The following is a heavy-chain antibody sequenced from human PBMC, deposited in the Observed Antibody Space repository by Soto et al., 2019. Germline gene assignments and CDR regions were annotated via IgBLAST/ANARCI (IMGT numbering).Heavy chain of an antibody. CDR2: INPNSGGT. Sequence: ASVKVSCKASGYTFTGYYMHWVRQAPGQGLEWMGWINPNSGGTNYAQKFQGWVTMTRDTSMSTAYMELSSLRSEDTAVYYCARDPSLIAAAGSMDVWGQGTTVTVSS. V-gene: IGHV1-2*04. J-gene: IGHJ6*02. CDR3: ARDPSLIAAAGSMDV. D-gene: IGHD6-13*01. CDR1: GYTFTGYY.